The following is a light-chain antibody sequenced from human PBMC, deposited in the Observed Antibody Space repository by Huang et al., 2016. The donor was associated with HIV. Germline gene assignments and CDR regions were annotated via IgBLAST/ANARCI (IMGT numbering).Light chain of an antibody. V-gene: IGKV3-15*01. J-gene: IGKJ2*03. Sequence: ERVMTQSPATLSVSPGERATLSCRASQSVSSNLAWYQQKPGQAPRLLIYGASTRATGVPARFSGSGSGTEFTLTISSLQSEDFAVYYCQQYDNWPYSFGQGPSWRSN. CDR3: QQYDNWPYS. CDR2: GAS. CDR1: QSVSSN.